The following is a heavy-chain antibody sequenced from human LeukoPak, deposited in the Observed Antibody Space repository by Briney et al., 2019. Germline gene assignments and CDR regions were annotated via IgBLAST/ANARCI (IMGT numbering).Heavy chain of an antibody. D-gene: IGHD6-19*01. V-gene: IGHV3-64D*09. CDR2: ISSSGDST. J-gene: IGHJ4*02. CDR3: VKDGMAVAGTAPLDY. CDR1: GFTFDDYA. Sequence: PGGSLRLSCAASGFTFDDYAMHWVRQAPGKGLEYVSVISSSGDSTYYTDSVKGRFTISRDNSKNTLYLQMSSLRPEDAAVYYCVKDGMAVAGTAPLDYWGQGTLVTVSS.